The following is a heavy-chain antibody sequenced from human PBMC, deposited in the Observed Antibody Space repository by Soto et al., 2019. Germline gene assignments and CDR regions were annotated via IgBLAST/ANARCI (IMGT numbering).Heavy chain of an antibody. D-gene: IGHD4-17*01. CDR1: GGSISSYY. CDR2: IYYSGST. V-gene: IGHV4-59*01. J-gene: IGHJ4*02. CDR3: ARVPTRVTTNYFDY. Sequence: QVQLQESGPGLVKPSETLSLTCTVSGGSISSYYWSWIRQPTGKGLEWIGYIYYSGSTNYNPSLKSRFTISVDTSKNQFSLKLSSVTAADTAVYYCARVPTRVTTNYFDYWGQGTLVTVSS.